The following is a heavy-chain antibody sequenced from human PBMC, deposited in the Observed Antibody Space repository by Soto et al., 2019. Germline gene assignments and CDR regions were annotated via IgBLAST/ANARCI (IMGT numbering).Heavy chain of an antibody. J-gene: IGHJ6*02. Sequence: SVKVSCKASGGTFSSYTISWVRQAPGQGLEWMGRIIPILGIANYAQKFQGRVTITADKSTSTAYMELSSLRSEDTAVYYCARDYYDSSGLFYYYYYGMDVWGQGTTVTVSS. D-gene: IGHD3-22*01. CDR2: IIPILGIA. V-gene: IGHV1-69*02. CDR1: GGTFSSYT. CDR3: ARDYYDSSGLFYYYYYGMDV.